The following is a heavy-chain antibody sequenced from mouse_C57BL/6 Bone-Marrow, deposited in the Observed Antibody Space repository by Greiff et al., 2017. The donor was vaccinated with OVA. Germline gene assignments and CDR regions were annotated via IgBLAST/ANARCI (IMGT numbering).Heavy chain of an antibody. V-gene: IGHV1-52*01. Sequence: QVQLQQPGAELVRPGSSVKLSCKASGYTFTSYWMHWVKQRPIQGLEWIGNIDPSDSETHYNQKFKDKATLTVDKSSSTAYMQLSSLTSEDSAFYYCARSSATPVYRDAMDYWGQGTSVTVSS. CDR2: IDPSDSET. D-gene: IGHD2-14*01. CDR1: GYTFTSYW. CDR3: ARSSATPVYRDAMDY. J-gene: IGHJ4*01.